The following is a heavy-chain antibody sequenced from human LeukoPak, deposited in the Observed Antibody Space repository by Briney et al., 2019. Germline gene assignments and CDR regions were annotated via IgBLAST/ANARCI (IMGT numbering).Heavy chain of an antibody. V-gene: IGHV1-8*01. CDR2: MNPNSGNT. J-gene: IGHJ5*02. Sequence: ASVKVSCTASGYTFTSYDINWVRQATGQGLEWMGWMNPNSGNTGYAQKFQGRVTMTRNTSISTAYMELSSLRSEDTAVYYCARGYYYGSGTGYWFDPWGQGTLVTVSS. D-gene: IGHD3-10*01. CDR3: ARGYYYGSGTGYWFDP. CDR1: GYTFTSYD.